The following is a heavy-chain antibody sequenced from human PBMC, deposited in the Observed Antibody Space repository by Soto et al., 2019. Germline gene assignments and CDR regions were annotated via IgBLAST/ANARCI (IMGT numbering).Heavy chain of an antibody. V-gene: IGHV4-39*01. CDR1: GGSISSYY. CDR3: ARQRTTVVTQAYFDH. CDR2: IYYSGRS. D-gene: IGHD4-17*01. J-gene: IGHJ4*02. Sequence: LSLTCTVSGGSISSYYWGWIRQPPGKGLEWIGGIYYSGRSYYNPSLKSRVTMSVDTSKNQFSLTLNSVTAADAAVYYCARQRTTVVTQAYFDHWGQGTLVTVSS.